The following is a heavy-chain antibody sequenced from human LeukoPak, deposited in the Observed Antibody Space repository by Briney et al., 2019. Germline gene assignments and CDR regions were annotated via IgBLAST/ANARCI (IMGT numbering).Heavy chain of an antibody. J-gene: IGHJ4*02. CDR3: AITGSLRYFDY. V-gene: IGHV3-7*01. CDR1: GFTFSEYY. Sequence: PGGSLRLSCAASGFTFSEYYMSWIRQAPGKGLEWVGNINQDGSEKYYVDSVKGRFTISRDNAKNSLYLQMNSLRAEDTAVYYCAITGSLRYFDYWGQGTLVTVSS. D-gene: IGHD7-27*01. CDR2: INQDGSEK.